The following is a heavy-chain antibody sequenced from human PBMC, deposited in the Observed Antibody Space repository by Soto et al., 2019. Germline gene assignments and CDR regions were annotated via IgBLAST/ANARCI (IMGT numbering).Heavy chain of an antibody. D-gene: IGHD3-22*01. Sequence: QVHLVQSGAEVKKPGSSVKVSCKASGGTFSSYTITWVRQAPGQGLEWMGRIIPILGIANYAQKFQGRVTITADKSTSTVYMELSSLRSEDTAVYYCAREVSSAYDSSDVLEGGCWGQGTLVTVSS. CDR1: GGTFSSYT. V-gene: IGHV1-69*08. CDR2: IIPILGIA. CDR3: AREVSSAYDSSDVLEGGC. J-gene: IGHJ4*02.